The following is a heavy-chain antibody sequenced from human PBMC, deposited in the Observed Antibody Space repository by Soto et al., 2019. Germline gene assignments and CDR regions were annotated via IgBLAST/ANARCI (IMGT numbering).Heavy chain of an antibody. V-gene: IGHV1-69*01. D-gene: IGHD3-22*01. CDR3: ARGGSGYTWFNEF. Sequence: QEQLVQSGAEVKKPGSSVKVSCKASGALFSSYPISWVRQVPGQGLEWMGGIIPVFQTAYYTKRFQGRVTITADESTNTAYMELSSLRSEDTAIYYCARGGSGYTWFNEFWGQGTLVTVSS. CDR1: GALFSSYP. CDR2: IIPVFQTA. J-gene: IGHJ4*02.